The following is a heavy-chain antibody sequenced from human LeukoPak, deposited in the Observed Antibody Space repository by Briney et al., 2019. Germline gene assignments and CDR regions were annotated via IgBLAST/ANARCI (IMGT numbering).Heavy chain of an antibody. Sequence: ASVKVSCKPSGYTFTNYDVTWVRQATGQGLEGMGWMNPNSGNTGYAQKFQGRVTMTRDTSISTAYMELSSLRSEDTAVYYCARLMGGGSPNRNTFDPWGQGTLVTVSS. V-gene: IGHV1-8*02. CDR1: GYTFTNYD. CDR3: ARLMGGGSPNRNTFDP. CDR2: MNPNSGNT. D-gene: IGHD2-15*01. J-gene: IGHJ5*02.